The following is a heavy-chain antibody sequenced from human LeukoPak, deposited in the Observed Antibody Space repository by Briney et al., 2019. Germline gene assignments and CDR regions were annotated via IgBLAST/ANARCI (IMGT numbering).Heavy chain of an antibody. D-gene: IGHD1-26*01. J-gene: IGHJ4*02. CDR2: INPNSGGT. CDR1: GYTFTGYY. V-gene: IGHV1-2*02. CDR3: ARDTPLSGSYCFDY. Sequence: ASVKVSCKASGYTFTGYYMHWVRQAPGQGLEWMGWINPNSGGTNYAQKFQGRVTMTRDTSISTAYMELSRLRSDDTAVYYCARDTPLSGSYCFDYWGQGTLVTVSS.